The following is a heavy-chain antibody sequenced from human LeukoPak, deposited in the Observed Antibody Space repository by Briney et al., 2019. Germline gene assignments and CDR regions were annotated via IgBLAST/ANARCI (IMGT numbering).Heavy chain of an antibody. CDR2: IIPIFGTA. V-gene: IGHV1-69*05. D-gene: IGHD5-18*01. J-gene: IGHJ5*02. CDR3: AREGRGYSYGQVESWFDP. Sequence: ASVKVSCKASGGTFCSYAISWVRQAPGRGLEWMGRIIPIFGTANYAQKFQGRVTITTDESTSTAYMELSSLRSEDTAVYYCAREGRGYSYGQVESWFDPWGQGTLVTVSS. CDR1: GGTFCSYA.